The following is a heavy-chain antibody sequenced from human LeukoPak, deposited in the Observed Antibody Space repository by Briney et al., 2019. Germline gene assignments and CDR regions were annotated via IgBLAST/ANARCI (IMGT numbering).Heavy chain of an antibody. CDR2: ISGRGGST. D-gene: IGHD4-17*01. V-gene: IGHV3-23*01. CDR3: SKVATQLINATVIDY. CDR1: GFTFSSYA. J-gene: IGHJ4*02. Sequence: PGGSLRLSCAASGFTFSSYAMTWVRQAPGKGLEWVSAISGRGGSTNYADSVKGRFTVSRANAKNTVNLLMNSLRAEDPAIHHCSKVATQLINATVIDYWGQGTLVTVSS.